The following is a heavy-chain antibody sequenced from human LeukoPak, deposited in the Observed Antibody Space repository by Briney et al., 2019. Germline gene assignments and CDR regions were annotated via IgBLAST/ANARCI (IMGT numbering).Heavy chain of an antibody. V-gene: IGHV3-11*01. J-gene: IGHJ4*02. CDR3: AGNYDSSGYYFSLFDY. CDR1: GFTFSDYY. Sequence: PGGSLRLSCAASGFTFSDYYMSWIRQAPGKGLEWVSYISSSGSTIYYADSVKGRFTISRDNAKNSLYLEMNSLRAEDRGVYYCAGNYDSSGYYFSLFDYWGQGTLVSVSS. CDR2: ISSSGSTI. D-gene: IGHD3-22*01.